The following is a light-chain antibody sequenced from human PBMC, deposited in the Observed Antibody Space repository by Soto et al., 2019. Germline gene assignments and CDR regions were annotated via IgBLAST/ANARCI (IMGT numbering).Light chain of an antibody. Sequence: QSVLTQPPSVSGAPGQRVTISCTGSSSNIGAGYDIHWYQQVPGTAPKPLIYANNNRASGVPDRLSGSKSGTSATLAITGLQAEDEADYYCQSYDTSLSGDVFGPGTKLSVL. CDR2: ANN. CDR1: SSNIGAGYD. CDR3: QSYDTSLSGDV. V-gene: IGLV1-40*01. J-gene: IGLJ1*01.